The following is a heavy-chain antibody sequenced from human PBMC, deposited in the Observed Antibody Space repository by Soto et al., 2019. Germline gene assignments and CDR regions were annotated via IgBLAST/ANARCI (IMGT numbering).Heavy chain of an antibody. V-gene: IGHV1-69*12. J-gene: IGHJ6*02. CDR3: ASPPIVDTIVNYYYGMDV. CDR2: IIPIFGTA. Sequence: QVQLVQSGAEVKKPGSSVKVSCKASGGTFSSYAISWVRQAPGQGLEWMGGIIPIFGTADYAQKFQGRVTSTADESTSTAYMELSSLRSEDTAVYYCASPPIVDTIVNYYYGMDVWGQGTTVTVSS. CDR1: GGTFSSYA. D-gene: IGHD5-12*01.